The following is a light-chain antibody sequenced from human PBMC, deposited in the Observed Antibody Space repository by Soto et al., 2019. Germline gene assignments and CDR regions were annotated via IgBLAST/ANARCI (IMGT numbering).Light chain of an antibody. CDR1: ESVSRN. V-gene: IGKV3-20*01. CDR3: QQYGSSPET. Sequence: TRSRGALSVSPVERTTLSCRASESVSRNLAWYQQKPGQAPRLLIYDTSTRATGVPARFSGSGSGTDFTLTISRLEPEDFAVYYCQQYGSSPETFGQGTKVDIK. J-gene: IGKJ1*01. CDR2: DTS.